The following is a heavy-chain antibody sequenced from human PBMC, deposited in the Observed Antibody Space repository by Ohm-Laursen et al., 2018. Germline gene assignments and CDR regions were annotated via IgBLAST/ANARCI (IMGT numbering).Heavy chain of an antibody. CDR3: AREKSGQSGRYFDY. CDR2: INIDGNIT. V-gene: IGHV3-74*01. D-gene: IGHD5-12*01. Sequence: SLRLSCAVTGFTFNNSWMHWVRQAPGKGLVWVSRINIDGNITNYADSAKGRFTISRDNARNTLYLQMNSLRGEDMAVYYCAREKSGQSGRYFDYWGPGTLVSVSS. J-gene: IGHJ4*02. CDR1: GFTFNNSW.